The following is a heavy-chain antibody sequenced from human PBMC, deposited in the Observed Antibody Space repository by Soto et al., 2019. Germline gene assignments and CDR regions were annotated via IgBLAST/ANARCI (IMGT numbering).Heavy chain of an antibody. CDR1: GFTFSSYS. J-gene: IGHJ4*02. CDR3: ARDRNYGSGSYKYYFDY. CDR2: ISSSSSYI. V-gene: IGHV3-21*01. Sequence: GGSLRLSCAASGFTFSSYSMNWVRQAPGKGLEWVSSISSSSSYIYYADSVKGRFTNSRDNAKNSLYLQMNSLRAEDTAVYYCARDRNYGSGSYKYYFDYWGQGTLVTVSS. D-gene: IGHD3-10*01.